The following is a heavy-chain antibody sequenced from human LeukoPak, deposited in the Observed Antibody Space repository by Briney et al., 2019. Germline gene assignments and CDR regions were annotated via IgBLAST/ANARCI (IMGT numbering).Heavy chain of an antibody. CDR2: IYYSGST. J-gene: IGHJ4*02. V-gene: IGHV4-39*01. CDR1: GGSISSSSYY. CDR3: ARLRIVGATKNFDY. Sequence: AETLSLTCTVSGGSISSSSYYWGWVRQPPGKGLEWIGSIYYSGSTYYNPSLNSRVTISVDTSKNQFSLKLSSVTAADTAVYYCARLRIVGATKNFDYWGQGTLVTVSS. D-gene: IGHD1-26*01.